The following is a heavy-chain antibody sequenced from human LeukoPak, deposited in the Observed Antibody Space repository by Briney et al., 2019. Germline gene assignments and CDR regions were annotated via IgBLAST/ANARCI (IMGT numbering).Heavy chain of an antibody. CDR1: GGSIRSYY. J-gene: IGHJ5*02. CDR3: ARHAAVEGSSGWSPLWWFDP. Sequence: PSETLSLTCTVSGGSIRSYYWSWIRQPPGKGLEWIGYMHHSGSTKHNPYLKSGVTISVDTSKSQFSLKLSSVTAADTAVYYCARHAAVEGSSGWSPLWWFDPWGQGTLVTVSS. V-gene: IGHV4-59*08. D-gene: IGHD6-19*01. CDR2: MHHSGST.